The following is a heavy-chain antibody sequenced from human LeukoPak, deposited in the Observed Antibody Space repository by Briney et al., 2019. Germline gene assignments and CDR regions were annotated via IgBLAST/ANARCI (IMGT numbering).Heavy chain of an antibody. CDR1: GGSFSGYH. J-gene: IGHJ3*02. V-gene: IGHV4-34*01. D-gene: IGHD4-17*01. CDR2: INHSGST. Sequence: SETLSLTCGVYGGSFSGYHWSWIRQPPGKGLEWIGEINHSGSTNYNPSLKSRVTISVGTSKNQFSLKLSSVTAADTAVYYCARGAYYHDYGDFFLDAFDIWGQGTMVTVSS. CDR3: ARGAYYHDYGDFFLDAFDI.